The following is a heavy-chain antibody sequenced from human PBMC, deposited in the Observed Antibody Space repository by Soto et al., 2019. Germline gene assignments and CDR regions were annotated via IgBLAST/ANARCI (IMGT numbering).Heavy chain of an antibody. J-gene: IGHJ5*02. Sequence: QVQLVQSGAEVKKPGSSVTVSCKASGGTVSRYGISWVRQAPGQGLEWMGGIIPIFGTAKYAQKFQGRVTITADESTSTAYMELSSLRSEHTAVYYCARDWSGTMVTVNGFDPWGQGTLVTVSS. CDR3: ARDWSGTMVTVNGFDP. CDR1: GGTVSRYG. V-gene: IGHV1-69*01. CDR2: IIPIFGTA. D-gene: IGHD4-17*01.